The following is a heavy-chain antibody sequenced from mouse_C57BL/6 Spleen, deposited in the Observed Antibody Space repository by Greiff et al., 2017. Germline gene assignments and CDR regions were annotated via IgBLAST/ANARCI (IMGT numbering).Heavy chain of an antibody. Sequence: VQLQQSGPELVKPGASVKISCKASGYTFTDYYMNWVKQSHGKSLEWIGDINPNNGGTSYNQKFKGKATLTVDKSSSTAYLELRSLTSEDSAVYYCANYYGSSSYYFDYWGQGTTLTVYS. V-gene: IGHV1-26*01. CDR1: GYTFTDYY. J-gene: IGHJ2*01. CDR3: ANYYGSSSYYFDY. D-gene: IGHD1-1*01. CDR2: INPNNGGT.